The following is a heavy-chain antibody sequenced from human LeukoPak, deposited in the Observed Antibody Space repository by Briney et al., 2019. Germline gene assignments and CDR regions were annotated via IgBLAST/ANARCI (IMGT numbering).Heavy chain of an antibody. D-gene: IGHD4-17*01. J-gene: IGHJ4*02. V-gene: IGHV3-23*01. Sequence: GGSLRLSCAASGFTFSSYAMSWVRQAPGKGREWVSAISGSGGSTYYAASGKGRLTISRDKSENTLFLQMNSLRAEDTAVYYCANSYGDYLGYFDSWGQGTLVTVSS. CDR1: GFTFSSYA. CDR3: ANSYGDYLGYFDS. CDR2: ISGSGGST.